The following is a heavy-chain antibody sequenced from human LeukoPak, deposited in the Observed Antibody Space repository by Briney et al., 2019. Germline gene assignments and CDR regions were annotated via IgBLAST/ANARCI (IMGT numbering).Heavy chain of an antibody. CDR1: GGSISSYY. J-gene: IGHJ3*02. D-gene: IGHD2-15*01. CDR2: IYYSGST. CDR3: ARVLGPGKRNAFDT. V-gene: IGHV4-59*01. Sequence: PSETLSLTCTVSGGSISSYYWSWIRQPPGKGLEWIGYIYYSGSTNYNPSLKSRVTISVDTSKNQFSLKLSSVTAADTAVYYCARVLGPGKRNAFDTWGQGTMVTVSS.